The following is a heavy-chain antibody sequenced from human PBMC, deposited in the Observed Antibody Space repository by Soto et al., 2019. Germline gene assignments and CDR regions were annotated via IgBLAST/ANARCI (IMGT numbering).Heavy chain of an antibody. V-gene: IGHV4-38-2*02. CDR2: IYHSGST. CDR1: GYSISSGNY. D-gene: IGHD6-13*01. CDR3: ARDLLGYRGWLDP. J-gene: IGHJ5*02. Sequence: SETLSLTCAVSGYSISSGNYWGWIRQPPGKGLEWIGSIYHSGSTYYSPSLKSRATISVDTSKNQFSLKLSSVTAADTAVYFCARDLLGYRGWLDPWGQGTLVTVYS.